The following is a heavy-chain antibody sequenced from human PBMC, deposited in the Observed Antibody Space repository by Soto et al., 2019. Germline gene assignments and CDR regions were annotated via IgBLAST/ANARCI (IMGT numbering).Heavy chain of an antibody. Sequence: PGGSLRLSCAASGFTFSFFGMHWFRQAPGKGLEWVAIISYDGSNKYYADSVKGRFTISRDNSKNTLYLQMNSLRVEDTAVYYCARTTTTKSRDYWGQGTLVTVSS. CDR1: GFTFSFFG. D-gene: IGHD4-17*01. J-gene: IGHJ4*02. V-gene: IGHV3-30*03. CDR2: ISYDGSNK. CDR3: ARTTTTKSRDY.